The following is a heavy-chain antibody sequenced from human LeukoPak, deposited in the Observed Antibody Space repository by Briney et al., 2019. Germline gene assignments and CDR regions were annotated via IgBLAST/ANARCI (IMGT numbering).Heavy chain of an antibody. D-gene: IGHD2-2*01. CDR1: GFTFNSYW. CDR2: INSDGSGT. Sequence: GGSRRLSCAASGFTFNSYWMHWVRQAPGKGLVWVSRINSDGSGTSYADSVKGRFTISRDNAKNTLYLQMNGLRAEDTAVYYCARGIGYDPTRGQGTLVTVSS. CDR3: ARGIGYDPT. J-gene: IGHJ4*02. V-gene: IGHV3-74*01.